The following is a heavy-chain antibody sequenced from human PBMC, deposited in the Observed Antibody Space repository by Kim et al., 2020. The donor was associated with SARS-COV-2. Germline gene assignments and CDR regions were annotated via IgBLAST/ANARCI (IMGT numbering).Heavy chain of an antibody. J-gene: IGHJ4*02. CDR1: GFTFSNYA. V-gene: IGHV3-30*04. CDR2: ISYDGSNK. Sequence: GGYLRLSCAASGFTFSNYAMHWIRQAPGKGLEWVALISYDGSNKYYADSVKGRFTMSRDNSKNTLYLEMNRLRSEDTAVYYCARLPVVVVITGYFDLWGQGTLVTVYS. D-gene: IGHD3-22*01. CDR3: ARLPVVVVITGYFDL.